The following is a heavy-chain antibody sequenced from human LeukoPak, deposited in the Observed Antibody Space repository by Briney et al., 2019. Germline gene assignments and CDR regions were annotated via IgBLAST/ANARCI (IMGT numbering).Heavy chain of an antibody. V-gene: IGHV4-39*07. CDR3: AKGASGCSGGSCPLSTYYFDY. Sequence: PSETLSLTCTVSGGSISSSSYYWGWIRQPPGKGLEWIGSIYYSGSTNYNPSLKSRVTISVDTSKNQFSLKLSSVTAADTAVYYCAKGASGCSGGSCPLSTYYFDYWGQGTLVTVSS. J-gene: IGHJ4*02. CDR2: IYYSGST. D-gene: IGHD2-15*01. CDR1: GGSISSSSYY.